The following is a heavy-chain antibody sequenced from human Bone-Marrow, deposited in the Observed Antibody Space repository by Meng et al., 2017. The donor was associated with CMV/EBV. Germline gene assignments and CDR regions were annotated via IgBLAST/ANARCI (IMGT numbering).Heavy chain of an antibody. D-gene: IGHD6-13*01. J-gene: IGHJ6*02. CDR1: GFRFSGYT. CDR2: LTSGGGA. V-gene: IGHV3-23*01. Sequence: GESLKISCTASGFRFSGYTMTWVRQAPGGGLEWVSTLTSGGGAFYADSVKGRFTISRDNSKNTLYLQMNSLRADDTAVYYCAREYQYSSSWYTYYYYYGMDVWGQGTTVAASS. CDR3: AREYQYSSSWYTYYYYYGMDV.